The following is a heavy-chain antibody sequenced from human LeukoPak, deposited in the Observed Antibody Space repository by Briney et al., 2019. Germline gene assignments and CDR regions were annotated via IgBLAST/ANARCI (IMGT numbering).Heavy chain of an antibody. D-gene: IGHD3-16*01. CDR2: IIPIFGTT. CDR3: AREGAPLGLRLGEFYY. Sequence: GASVKVSCKASGGTFSSYAISWVRQAPGQGLEWMGGIIPIFGTTNYAQKFQDRVTITADESTSTAYMELSSLRSEDTAVYYCAREGAPLGLRLGEFYYWGQGTLVTVSS. CDR1: GGTFSSYA. V-gene: IGHV1-69*13. J-gene: IGHJ4*02.